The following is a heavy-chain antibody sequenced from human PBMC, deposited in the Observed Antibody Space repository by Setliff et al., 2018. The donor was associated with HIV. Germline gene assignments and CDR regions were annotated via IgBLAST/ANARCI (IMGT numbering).Heavy chain of an antibody. CDR2: INPDSGGT. Sequence: GASVKVSCKASGYTFTRYYMHWVRQAPGQGLEWMGWINPDSGGTTYAQKFQGRVTMTRDTSISTAYMEVSRLRSDDTAVYYCARDEERRGPPGIWGQGTMVTVSS. CDR1: GYTFTRYY. CDR3: ARDEERRGPPGI. D-gene: IGHD1-26*01. J-gene: IGHJ3*02. V-gene: IGHV1-2*02.